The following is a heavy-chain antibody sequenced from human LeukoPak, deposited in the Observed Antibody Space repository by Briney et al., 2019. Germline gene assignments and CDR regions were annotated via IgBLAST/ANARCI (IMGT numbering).Heavy chain of an antibody. V-gene: IGHV3-11*01. J-gene: IGHJ4*02. CDR3: ARPDCSGGSCYPPFDY. CDR1: GFTFSDYY. D-gene: IGHD2-15*01. CDR2: ISSSGYTI. Sequence: GGSLRLSCAASGFTFSDYYMSWIRQAPGKGLEWVSYISSSGYTIYYADSVKGRFTISRDNAKNSVYLQMNSLRAEDTAVYHCARPDCSGGSCYPPFDYWGQGTLVTVSS.